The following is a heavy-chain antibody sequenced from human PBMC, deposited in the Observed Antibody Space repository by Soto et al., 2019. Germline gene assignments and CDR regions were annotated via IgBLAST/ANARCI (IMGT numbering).Heavy chain of an antibody. V-gene: IGHV1-46*01. CDR2: INPSGGST. Sequence: ASVKVSCKASGYTFTSYYIHWVRQAPGQGLEWMGIINPSGGSTSYAQEFQGRATMTRDTSTSTVYMELSSLRSEDTAVYYCARDMRYSSGSHYYYYGMDVWGQGTTVTVSS. J-gene: IGHJ6*02. CDR3: ARDMRYSSGSHYYYYGMDV. CDR1: GYTFTSYY. D-gene: IGHD3-22*01.